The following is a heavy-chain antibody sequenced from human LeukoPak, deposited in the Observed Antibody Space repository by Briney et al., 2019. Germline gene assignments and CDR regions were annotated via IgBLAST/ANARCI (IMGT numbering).Heavy chain of an antibody. Sequence: PGGSLRLSCVASGFTFSSYAMSWVRQAPGKGLEWVSAISGSGGSTYYADSVKGRFTISTDNSKNTLYLQMNSLRAEDTAVYYCAKDRGIVPAADNWFDPWGQGTLVTVSS. D-gene: IGHD2-2*01. V-gene: IGHV3-23*01. J-gene: IGHJ5*02. CDR2: ISGSGGST. CDR3: AKDRGIVPAADNWFDP. CDR1: GFTFSSYA.